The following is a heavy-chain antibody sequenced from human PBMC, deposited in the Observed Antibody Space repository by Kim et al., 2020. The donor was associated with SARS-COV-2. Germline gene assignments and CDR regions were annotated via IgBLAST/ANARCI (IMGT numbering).Heavy chain of an antibody. CDR1: GFTFSSYG. CDR3: AKEQVVVAGPLLYYYGM. Sequence: GGSLRLSCAASGFTFSSYGMHWVRQAPGKGLEWVAVISYDGSNKYYADSVKGRFTISIDNSKNTLYLQMNSLRAEDTAVYYCAKEQVVVAGPLLYYYGM. J-gene: IGHJ6*01. V-gene: IGHV3-30*18. CDR2: ISYDGSNK. D-gene: IGHD6-19*01.